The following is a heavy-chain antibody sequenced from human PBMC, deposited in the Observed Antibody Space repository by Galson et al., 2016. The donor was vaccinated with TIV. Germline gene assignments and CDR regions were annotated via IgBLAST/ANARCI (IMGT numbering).Heavy chain of an antibody. CDR2: INTYSGST. V-gene: IGHV1-18*01. CDR3: AASLHNLRGDPNYYYTVDV. D-gene: IGHD2-21*02. Sequence: SVKVSCKASGYSFSMYEISWVRQAPGQGLEWMGWINTYSGSTIYGQNLQGRVTMTRETSTSTAYRELRSLRSDDTAVYYCAASLHNLRGDPNYYYTVDVWGQGTTVSVSS. J-gene: IGHJ6*02. CDR1: GYSFSMYE.